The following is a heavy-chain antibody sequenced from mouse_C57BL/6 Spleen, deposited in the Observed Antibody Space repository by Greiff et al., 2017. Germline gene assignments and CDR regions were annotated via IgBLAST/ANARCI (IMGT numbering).Heavy chain of an antibody. CDR2: IDPSDSYT. V-gene: IGHV1-50*01. CDR3: ARYGTTVRGYFDY. D-gene: IGHD1-1*01. J-gene: IGHJ2*01. CDR1: GYTFTSYW. Sequence: VQLQQPGAELVRPGSSVKLSCKASGYTFTSYWMQWVKPRPGQGLEWIGEIDPSDSYTNYNQKFKGKATLTVDPSSSTAYMQLSSLTSEDSAVYYCARYGTTVRGYFDYWGQGTTLTVSS.